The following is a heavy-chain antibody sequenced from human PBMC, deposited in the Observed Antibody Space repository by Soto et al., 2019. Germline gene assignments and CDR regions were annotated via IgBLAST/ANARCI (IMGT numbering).Heavy chain of an antibody. D-gene: IGHD6-6*01. CDR1: GFIFSEYA. J-gene: IGHJ4*02. Sequence: EVQLLESGGGLVQPGGSLRLSCAASGFIFSEYAMSWVRRAPGKGLEWVSAISPSGGDTYDADSVKGRFAISRDNSKNTLSLQMNSLRAGDTAVYYCAKRVEYSSSWAYFDHWGRGTLVIVSS. CDR3: AKRVEYSSSWAYFDH. CDR2: ISPSGGDT. V-gene: IGHV3-23*01.